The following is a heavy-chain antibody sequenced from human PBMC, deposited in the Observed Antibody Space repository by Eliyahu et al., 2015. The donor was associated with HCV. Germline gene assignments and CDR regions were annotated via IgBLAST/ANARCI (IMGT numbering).Heavy chain of an antibody. CDR3: ARPYYDSSPYFAY. J-gene: IGHJ4*02. V-gene: IGHV2-5*01. D-gene: IGHD3-22*01. CDR2: IFWNDDK. CDR1: GFSIXTSGLG. Sequence: QITLKESGPTLMKPTQTLTLTCTFSGFSIXTSGLGVAXXXQPPGKAXEWLAVIFWNDDKRXSPSXKSRLSITKDTSKNQVVLTMTNMDPVDTATYYCARPYYDSSPYFAYWGQGILVTVSS.